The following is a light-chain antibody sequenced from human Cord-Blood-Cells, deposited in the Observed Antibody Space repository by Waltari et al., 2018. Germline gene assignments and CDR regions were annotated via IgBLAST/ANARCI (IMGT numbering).Light chain of an antibody. J-gene: IGKJ1*01. V-gene: IGKV1-39*01. CDR1: QSISSY. CDR3: QQSYSTPWT. CDR2: AAS. Sequence: DIQMPQSPSSLSASVGDRVTITCRASQSISSYLNWYQQKPGKAPKRLIYAASSLQSGVPSRLSGSGSGTDFTLTISSLQPEDFATYYCQQSYSTPWTFGQGTKVEIK.